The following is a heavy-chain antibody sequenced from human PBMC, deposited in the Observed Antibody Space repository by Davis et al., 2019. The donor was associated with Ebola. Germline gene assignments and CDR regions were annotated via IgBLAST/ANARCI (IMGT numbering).Heavy chain of an antibody. D-gene: IGHD6-19*01. CDR1: GFTFRNHA. CDR3: ERAVPGKENLDY. Sequence: GESLKISCAASGFTFRNHAMHWVSQAPDKGLEWVAVTSHDGSTTYYEDSVKGRFTISRDNSKNTLYLELKRLRSEDTAVYFCERAVPGKENLDYWGQATLVTVSS. J-gene: IGHJ4*02. CDR2: TSHDGSTT. V-gene: IGHV3-30*04.